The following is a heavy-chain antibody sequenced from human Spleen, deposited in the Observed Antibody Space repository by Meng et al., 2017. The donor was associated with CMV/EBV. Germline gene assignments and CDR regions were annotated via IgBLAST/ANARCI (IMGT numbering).Heavy chain of an antibody. V-gene: IGHV4-61*03. J-gene: IGHJ2*01. D-gene: IGHD1/OR15-1a*01. CDR2: VYYGGRT. CDR1: GASVSIGRYY. CDR3: ASTPGGNRDWYFDL. Sequence: SGASVSIGRYYWSCIRQPPGKGLEWIGYVYYGGRTTYNPSLKSRVTLSIDTSRNHFSLKMNSVTAADTAIYYCASTPGGNRDWYFDLWGPGTLVTVSS.